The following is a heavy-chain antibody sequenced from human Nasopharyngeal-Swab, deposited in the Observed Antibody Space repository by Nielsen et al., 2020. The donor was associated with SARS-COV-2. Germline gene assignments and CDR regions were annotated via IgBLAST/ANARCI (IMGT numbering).Heavy chain of an antibody. CDR3: AKDRWTYSSGWRDY. CDR1: GFTFSSYA. V-gene: IGHV3-23*01. CDR2: ISGSGGST. D-gene: IGHD6-19*01. Sequence: LSLTCAASGFTFSSYAMSWVRQAPGQGLEWVSAISGSGGSTYYADSVKGRFTISRDNSKNTLYLQMNSLRAEDTAVYYCAKDRWTYSSGWRDYWGQGTLVTVSS. J-gene: IGHJ4*02.